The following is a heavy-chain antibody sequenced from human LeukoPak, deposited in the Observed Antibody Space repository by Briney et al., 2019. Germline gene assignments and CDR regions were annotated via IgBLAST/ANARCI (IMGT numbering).Heavy chain of an antibody. V-gene: IGHV1-8*01. Sequence: ASVKVSCKASGYTFTSYDINWVRQATGQGLEWMGWMNPNSGNTGYAQKFQGRVTMTRNTSISTAYMELSSLRSEDTAVYYCARGNRWFGERYYYYYYGMDVWGQGTLVTVSS. CDR3: ARGNRWFGERYYYYYYGMDV. D-gene: IGHD3-10*01. CDR1: GYTFTSYD. J-gene: IGHJ6*02. CDR2: MNPNSGNT.